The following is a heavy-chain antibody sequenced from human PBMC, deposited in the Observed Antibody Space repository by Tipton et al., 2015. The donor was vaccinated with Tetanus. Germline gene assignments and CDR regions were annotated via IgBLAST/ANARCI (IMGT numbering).Heavy chain of an antibody. Sequence: VQLVQSGGGLVKPGGSLRLSCAASGFTFSSYSMNWVRQAPGKGLEWVSSINSGRGYIYYADSVKGRFTISRDNAKNSLFLQMNSLRAEDTAVYYCAKDHGPNTLNYYYYGMDVWGQGTTVTVSS. J-gene: IGHJ6*02. CDR1: GFTFSSYS. CDR2: INSGRGYI. V-gene: IGHV3-21*01. CDR3: AKDHGPNTLNYYYYGMDV. D-gene: IGHD1/OR15-1a*01.